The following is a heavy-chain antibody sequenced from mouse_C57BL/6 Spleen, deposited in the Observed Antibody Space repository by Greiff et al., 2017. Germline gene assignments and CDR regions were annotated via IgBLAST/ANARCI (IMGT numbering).Heavy chain of an antibody. V-gene: IGHV5-6*01. CDR2: ISSGGSYT. D-gene: IGHD1-1*01. Sequence: EVKLMESGGDLVKPGGSLKLSCAASGFTFSSYGMSWVRQTPDKRLEWVATISSGGSYTYYPDSVKGRFTISRDNAKNTLYLQMSSLKSEDTAMYYCARQGTTVVKAMDYWGQGTSVTVSS. CDR1: GFTFSSYG. CDR3: ARQGTTVVKAMDY. J-gene: IGHJ4*01.